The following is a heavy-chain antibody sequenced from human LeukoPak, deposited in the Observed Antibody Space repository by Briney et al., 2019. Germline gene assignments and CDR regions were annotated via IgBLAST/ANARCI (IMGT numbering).Heavy chain of an antibody. J-gene: IGHJ5*02. Sequence: GESLKISCKGSGYSFTSYWIGWVRQMPGKGLEWMGIIYPGDSDTRYSPSFQGQVTISADKSISTAYLQWSSLKASDTAMYYCARIQGVAAAGTWASWFAPGGQETLVTVPS. CDR2: IYPGDSDT. D-gene: IGHD6-13*01. CDR3: ARIQGVAAAGTWASWFAP. CDR1: GYSFTSYW. V-gene: IGHV5-51*01.